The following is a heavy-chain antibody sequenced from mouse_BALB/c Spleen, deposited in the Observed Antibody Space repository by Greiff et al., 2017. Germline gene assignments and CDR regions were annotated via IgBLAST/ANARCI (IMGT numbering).Heavy chain of an antibody. CDR1: GFTFTDYY. D-gene: IGHD1-1*01. J-gene: IGHJ1*01. CDR3: ARRSSYRYFDV. V-gene: IGHV7-3*02. Sequence: EVKLQESGGGLVQPGGSLRLSCATSGFTFTDYYMSWVRQPPGKALEWLGFIRNKANGYTTEYSASVKGRFTISRDNSQSILYLQMNTLRAEDSATYYCARRSSYRYFDVWGAGTTVTVSS. CDR2: IRNKANGYTT.